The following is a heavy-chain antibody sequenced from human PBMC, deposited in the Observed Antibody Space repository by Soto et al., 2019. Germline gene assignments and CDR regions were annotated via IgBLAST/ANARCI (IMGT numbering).Heavy chain of an antibody. D-gene: IGHD2-2*01. Sequence: HPGGSLRLSCAASGFTFSSYAMSWVRQAPGKGLEWVSAISGSGGSTYYADSVKGRFTISRDNSKNTLYLQMNSLRAQDTAVYYCAKDRNRRTDCSSTSCYQMSLQLGSWIQLWLSPSGFDYWGQGTLVTVSS. CDR2: ISGSGGST. J-gene: IGHJ4*02. V-gene: IGHV3-23*01. CDR3: AKDRNRRTDCSSTSCYQMSLQLGSWIQLWLSPSGFDY. CDR1: GFTFSSYA.